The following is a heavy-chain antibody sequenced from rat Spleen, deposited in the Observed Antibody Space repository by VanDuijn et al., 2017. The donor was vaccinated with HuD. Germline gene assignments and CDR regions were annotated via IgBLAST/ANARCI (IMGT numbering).Heavy chain of an antibody. V-gene: IGHV6-8*01. D-gene: IGHD1-9*01. CDR3: ARRHYGYTDYFDY. J-gene: IGHJ2*01. Sequence: EVQLVETGGSLVQPGKSLKLTCATSGFTFSNAWMHWVRQSPEKQLEWVAQIKAKSNNYATYYAESVKGRFTISRDDSKSSVYLQMDSLRSEDTATYYCARRHYGYTDYFDYWGQGVMVTVSS. CDR2: IKAKSNNYAT. CDR1: GFTFSNAW.